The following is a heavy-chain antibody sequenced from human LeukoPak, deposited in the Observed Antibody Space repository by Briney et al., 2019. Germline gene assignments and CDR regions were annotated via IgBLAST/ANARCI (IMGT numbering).Heavy chain of an antibody. V-gene: IGHV3-30*03. D-gene: IGHD3/OR15-3a*01. CDR1: GFTFSSYG. J-gene: IGHJ1*01. Sequence: PGGSLRLSCAASGFTFSSYGMHWVRQAPGKGLEWVAVISYDGSNKYYADSVKGRFTISRDNAKNSVYLQMNSLRAEDTAVYYCARQGLYDSSDFWTFQHWGQGTLATVSS. CDR2: ISYDGSNK. CDR3: ARQGLYDSSDFWTFQH.